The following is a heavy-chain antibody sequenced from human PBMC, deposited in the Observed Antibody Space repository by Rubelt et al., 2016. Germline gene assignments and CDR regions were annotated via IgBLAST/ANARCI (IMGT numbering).Heavy chain of an antibody. CDR3: AKDRAGIAARIFDY. Sequence: GKGLEWVSVIYSGGSTYYADSVKGRFAISRDNSKNTLYLQMNSLRAEDTAVYYCAKDRAGIAARIFDYWGQGTLVTVSS. D-gene: IGHD6-6*01. J-gene: IGHJ4*02. V-gene: IGHV3-53*01. CDR2: IYSGGST.